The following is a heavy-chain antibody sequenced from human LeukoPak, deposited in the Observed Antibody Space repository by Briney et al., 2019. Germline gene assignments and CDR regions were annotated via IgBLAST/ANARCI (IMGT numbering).Heavy chain of an antibody. CDR2: IYFSGNT. CDR3: GRLNVFGYYFDY. Sequence: SEPLSLTCTVSGGSISSSSYHWGWIRQPPGKGLEWIGSIYFSGNTYYNPSLKSRVTISVDTSKNQFSLKLSSVTAADTAVYYCGRLNVFGYYFDYWGQGTLVTVSS. D-gene: IGHD3-10*01. V-gene: IGHV4-39*01. J-gene: IGHJ4*02. CDR1: GGSISSSSYH.